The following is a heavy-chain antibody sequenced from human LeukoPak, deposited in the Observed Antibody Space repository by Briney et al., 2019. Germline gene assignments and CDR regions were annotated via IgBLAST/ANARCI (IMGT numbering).Heavy chain of an antibody. D-gene: IGHD6-6*01. CDR3: ARQLYSNSYYFNY. V-gene: IGHV4-59*08. J-gene: IGHJ4*02. CDR2: IYYSGST. CDR1: GGSISSYY. Sequence: PSETLSLTCTVSGGSISSYYWSWIRQPPGKGLEWIGYIYYSGSTNYNPSLKSRVTISVDTSKNQFSLKLSSVTAADTAVYYCARQLYSNSYYFNYWGQGILVTVSS.